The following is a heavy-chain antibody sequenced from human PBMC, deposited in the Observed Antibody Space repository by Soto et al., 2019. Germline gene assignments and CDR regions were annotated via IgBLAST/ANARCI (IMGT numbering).Heavy chain of an antibody. Sequence: QVQLVQSGAEEKKPGASVKVSCKASGYTFTYYAMHWVRQAPGQRLEWMGWINAGNGNTKYSQKLQGRVTITRDTSASTAYMELSSLISEDTALYYCAKGRSGSLWDAFAIWGQGTMVTVSS. CDR3: AKGRSGSLWDAFAI. V-gene: IGHV1-3*05. J-gene: IGHJ3*02. CDR2: INAGNGNT. CDR1: GYTFTYYA. D-gene: IGHD1-26*01.